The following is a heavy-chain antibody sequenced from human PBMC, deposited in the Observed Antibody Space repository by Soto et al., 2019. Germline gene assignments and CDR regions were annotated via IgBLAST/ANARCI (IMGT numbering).Heavy chain of an antibody. Sequence: ASVKVSCKVSGYTLTELSMHWVRQAPGKGLEWMGGFDPEDGETIYAQKFQGRVTMTEDTSTDTAYMELSSLRSEDTAVYYCATDPGYRGWFDPWGQGTLVTVSS. CDR2: FDPEDGET. V-gene: IGHV1-24*01. CDR1: GYTLTELS. CDR3: ATDPGYRGWFDP. J-gene: IGHJ5*02. D-gene: IGHD2-15*01.